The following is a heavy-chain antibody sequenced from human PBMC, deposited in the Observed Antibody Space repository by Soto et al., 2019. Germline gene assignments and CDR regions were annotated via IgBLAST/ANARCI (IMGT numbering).Heavy chain of an antibody. CDR1: GYTFTSYG. V-gene: IGHV1-18*01. CDR2: ISGYNGNT. J-gene: IGHJ6*02. Sequence: QVQLVQSEAEVKKPGASVKVSCKAFGYTFTSYGVCWMRQAPGQGLEWMGWISGYNGNTNYAQNLQGRVTMTTDTSTSTAYMELRSLRSDDTAVYYCAREIRPLGRYYYGMDVWGQGTTVTVSS. CDR3: AREIRPLGRYYYGMDV.